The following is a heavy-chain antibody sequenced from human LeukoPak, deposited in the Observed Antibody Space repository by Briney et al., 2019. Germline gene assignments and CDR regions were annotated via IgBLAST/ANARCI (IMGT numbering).Heavy chain of an antibody. V-gene: IGHV1-69*04. J-gene: IGHJ4*02. CDR3: ANNYDSSNYHSFDY. D-gene: IGHD3-22*01. CDR1: GGTFSSYA. Sequence: AASVKVSCKASGGTFSSYAISWVRQAPGQGLEWMGRIIPILGIANYAQKFQGRVTITADKSTSTAYMDLSRLRSDDTAVYYCANNYDSSNYHSFDYWGQGTLVTVSS. CDR2: IIPILGIA.